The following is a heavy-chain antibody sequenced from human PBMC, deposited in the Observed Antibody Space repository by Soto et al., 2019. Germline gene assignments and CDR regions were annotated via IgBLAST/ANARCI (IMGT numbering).Heavy chain of an antibody. J-gene: IGHJ5*02. CDR2: IYYSGST. Sequence: PSETLSLTCTVSGGSISSSSYYWGWIRQPPGKGLEWIGSIYYSGSTYYNPSLKSRVTISVDTSKNQFSLKLSSVTAADTAVYYCARTSLVRGVIRNWFDPWGQGTLVTVSS. V-gene: IGHV4-39*01. D-gene: IGHD3-10*01. CDR3: ARTSLVRGVIRNWFDP. CDR1: GGSISSSSYY.